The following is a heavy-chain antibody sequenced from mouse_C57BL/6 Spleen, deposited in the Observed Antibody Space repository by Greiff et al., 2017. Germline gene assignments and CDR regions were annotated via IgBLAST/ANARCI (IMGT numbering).Heavy chain of an antibody. Sequence: QVQLQQPGAELVRPGSSVKLSCKASGYTFTSYWLHWVKQRPIQGLEWIGNIDPSDSETHSNQKFKDTATLTVAKSSSPAYMQLSSLTSEDSAVYYCARAPHYYGSSFYYAMDYWGQGTSVTVSS. D-gene: IGHD1-1*01. CDR3: ARAPHYYGSSFYYAMDY. J-gene: IGHJ4*01. V-gene: IGHV1-52*01. CDR1: GYTFTSYW. CDR2: IDPSDSET.